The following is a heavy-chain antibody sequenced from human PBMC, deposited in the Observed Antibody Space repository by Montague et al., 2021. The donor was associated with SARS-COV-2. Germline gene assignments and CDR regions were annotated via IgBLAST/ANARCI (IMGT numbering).Heavy chain of an antibody. V-gene: IGHV4-4*07. CDR2: IYISGST. D-gene: IGHD2-2*01. CDR1: GGSSSNYY. Sequence: SETLSLTCTFSGGSSSNYYWSWIRQPAGKGLEWIGHIYISGSTNYNPSLKSRVTMSVDTSKNQFSLKLSSVTAADTAVYHCARHRCSSTSCYDYGMDVWGQGTTVTVSS. CDR3: ARHRCSSTSCYDYGMDV. J-gene: IGHJ6*02.